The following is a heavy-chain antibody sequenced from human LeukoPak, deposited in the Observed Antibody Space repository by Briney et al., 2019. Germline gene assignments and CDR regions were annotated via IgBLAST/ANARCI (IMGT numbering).Heavy chain of an antibody. Sequence: QPGGSLRLSCAAAGFTFSNCWMHWVRQAPGKGLVWVSRIKSDGRTNYADSVKGRFTISRDNAKNTVPLQMNSLRAEDTGVYYCARAPSEIGGYYPEYFRHWGQGTLVTVSS. CDR2: IKSDGRT. CDR3: ARAPSEIGGYYPEYFRH. D-gene: IGHD3-22*01. J-gene: IGHJ1*01. V-gene: IGHV3-74*01. CDR1: GFTFSNCW.